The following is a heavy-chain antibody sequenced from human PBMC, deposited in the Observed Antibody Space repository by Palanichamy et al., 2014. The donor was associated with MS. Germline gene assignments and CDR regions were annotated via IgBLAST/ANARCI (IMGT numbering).Heavy chain of an antibody. CDR2: IYYSGST. Sequence: QLQLQESGPGLVKPSETLSLTCTVSGGSISSSSYYWGWIRQPPGKGLEWIGSIYYSGSTYYNPSLKSRVTISVDTSKNQFSLKLSSVTAADTAVYYCARPTMTTHWYFDLWGRGTLVTVSS. V-gene: IGHV4-39*01. CDR3: ARPTMTTHWYFDL. J-gene: IGHJ2*01. CDR1: GGSISSSSYY. D-gene: IGHD4-11*01.